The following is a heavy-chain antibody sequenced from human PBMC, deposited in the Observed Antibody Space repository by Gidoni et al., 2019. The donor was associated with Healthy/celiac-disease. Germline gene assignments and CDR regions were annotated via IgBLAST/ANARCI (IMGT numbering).Heavy chain of an antibody. CDR2: ISWNSGSI. CDR3: AKARGWFDPFDY. Sequence: EVQLVESGGGLVQPGRSLRPSCAASGFTFDDYAMHWVRQAPGKGLEWVSGISWNSGSIGYADSVKGRFTISRDNAKNSLYLQMNSLRAEDTALYYCAKARGWFDPFDYWGQGTLVTVSS. D-gene: IGHD3-10*01. CDR1: GFTFDDYA. J-gene: IGHJ4*02. V-gene: IGHV3-9*01.